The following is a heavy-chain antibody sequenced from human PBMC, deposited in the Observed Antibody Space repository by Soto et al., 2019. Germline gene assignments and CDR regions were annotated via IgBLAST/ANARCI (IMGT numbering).Heavy chain of an antibody. D-gene: IGHD6-13*01. J-gene: IGHJ5*02. CDR1: GYSFTSYW. Sequence: GESLKISCKGSGYSFTSYWISWVRQMPGKGLEWMGIIYPGDSDTRYSPSFQGQVTISADKSISTAYLQWSSLKASDTAMYYCATKADNSDNWFDPWGQGTLVTVSS. V-gene: IGHV5-51*01. CDR2: IYPGDSDT. CDR3: ATKADNSDNWFDP.